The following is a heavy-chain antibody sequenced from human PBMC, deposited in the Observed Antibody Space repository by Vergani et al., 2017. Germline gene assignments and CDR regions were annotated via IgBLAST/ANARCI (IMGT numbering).Heavy chain of an antibody. Sequence: EVQLVQSGAEVKKPGESLRISCKGSGYSFTSYWISWVRQMPGKGLEWMGRIDPSDSYTNYSPSFQGLVTISADKSISTAYLQWSSLKASDNAMYYCTSSGDLDAFDIWGQGTMVTVSS. CDR2: IDPSDSYT. D-gene: IGHD4-17*01. V-gene: IGHV5-10-1*03. J-gene: IGHJ3*02. CDR3: TSSGDLDAFDI. CDR1: GYSFTSYW.